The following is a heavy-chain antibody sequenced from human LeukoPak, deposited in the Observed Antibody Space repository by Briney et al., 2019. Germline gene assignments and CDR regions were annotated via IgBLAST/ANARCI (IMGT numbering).Heavy chain of an antibody. CDR1: GFTVGSNY. Sequence: GGSLGLSCAVSGFTVGSNYMSWVRQAPGKGLEWVSVIYDAGGTYYADSVKGRFTISRDSFKNTLYLQMNSLRAEDTAVYYCARDSLASTSDYWGQGTLVTVSS. CDR3: ARDSLASTSDY. J-gene: IGHJ4*02. CDR2: IYDAGGT. D-gene: IGHD2-2*01. V-gene: IGHV3-66*01.